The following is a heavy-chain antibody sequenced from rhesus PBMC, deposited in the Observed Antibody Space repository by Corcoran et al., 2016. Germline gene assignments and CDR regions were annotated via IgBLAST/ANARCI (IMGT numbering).Heavy chain of an antibody. CDR3: ARRGGRSWRFDF. Sequence: QDQLQESGPGVVKTAETPSLPGSVSGGSISNYSVVWSWIRRPTGKGQEWSGGIYRNNESPKYSPSLTSRVTLSKDTSRNKFSIKLSSVIAADTAVYYCARRGGRSWRFDFWGQGVLVTISS. D-gene: IGHD6-13*01. CDR2: IYRNNESP. J-gene: IGHJ4*01. V-gene: IGHV4S12*01. CDR1: GGSISNYSVV.